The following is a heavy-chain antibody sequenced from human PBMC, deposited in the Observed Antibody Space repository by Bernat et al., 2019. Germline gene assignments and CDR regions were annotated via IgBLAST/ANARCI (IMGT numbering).Heavy chain of an antibody. CDR3: ARDLRLGYYYYYMDV. Sequence: VQLVESGGGLVQPGGSLRLSCAASGFTFSSYWMSWVRQAPGKGLEWVANIKQDGSEKYYVDSVKGRFTISRDNAKNSLYLQMNSLRAEDTAVYYCARDLRLGYYYYYMDVWGKGTTVTVSS. CDR1: GFTFSSYW. CDR2: IKQDGSEK. V-gene: IGHV3-7*03. D-gene: IGHD1-26*01. J-gene: IGHJ6*03.